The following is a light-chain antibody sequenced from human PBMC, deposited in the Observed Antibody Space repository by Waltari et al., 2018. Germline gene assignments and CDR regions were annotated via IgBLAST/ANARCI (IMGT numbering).Light chain of an antibody. V-gene: IGLV1-40*01. Sequence: QSVLTQPPSVSGAPGQRVIISCPGNNSNLGEAYGLHWYKQIPGTAPKLLIYGDTNRPSGVPDRFSGSHSGTSASLAITEVQAEDEADYYCQSFDSSLSSWVFGGGTKLTVL. CDR3: QSFDSSLSSWV. CDR1: NSNLGEAYG. CDR2: GDT. J-gene: IGLJ3*02.